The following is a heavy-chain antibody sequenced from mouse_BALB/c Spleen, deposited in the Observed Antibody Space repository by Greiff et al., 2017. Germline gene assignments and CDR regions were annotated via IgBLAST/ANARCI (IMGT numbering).Heavy chain of an antibody. V-gene: IGHV1-14*01. Sequence: VQLQQSGPELVKPGASVKMSCKASGYTFTSYVMHWVKQKPGQGLEWIGYINPYNDGTKYNEKFKGKATLTSDKSSSTAYMELSSLTSDDSAVYYCARGTTVAYFDYWGQGTTLTVSS. CDR1: GYTFTSYV. CDR2: INPYNDGT. CDR3: ARGTTVAYFDY. J-gene: IGHJ2*01. D-gene: IGHD1-1*01.